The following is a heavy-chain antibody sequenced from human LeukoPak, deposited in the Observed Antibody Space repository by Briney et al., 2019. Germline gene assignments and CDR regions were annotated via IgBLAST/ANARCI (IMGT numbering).Heavy chain of an antibody. Sequence: GASVKVSCKASGYTFPSYFMHWVRQAPGQGLEWMGIINPTGGSTTYAQKFQGRVTITADESTSTAYMELSSLRSEDTAVYYCARWELPGRTGYYYYGMDVWGQGTTVTVSS. CDR3: ARWELPGRTGYYYYGMDV. J-gene: IGHJ6*02. CDR2: INPTGGST. V-gene: IGHV1-46*01. CDR1: GYTFPSYF. D-gene: IGHD1-26*01.